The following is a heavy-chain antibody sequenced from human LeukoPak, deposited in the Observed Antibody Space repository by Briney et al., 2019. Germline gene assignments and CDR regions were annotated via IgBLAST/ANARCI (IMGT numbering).Heavy chain of an antibody. CDR2: ISYDGSNK. CDR3: ARAREHGGGSYFDY. V-gene: IGHV3-30-3*01. D-gene: IGHD2-15*01. Sequence: PGGSLRLSCAASGFAFSSYAMHWVRQAPGKGLEWVAVISYDGSNKYYADSVKGRFTISRDNSKNTLYLQMNSLRAEDTAVYYCARAREHGGGSYFDYWGQGTLVTVSS. CDR1: GFAFSSYA. J-gene: IGHJ4*02.